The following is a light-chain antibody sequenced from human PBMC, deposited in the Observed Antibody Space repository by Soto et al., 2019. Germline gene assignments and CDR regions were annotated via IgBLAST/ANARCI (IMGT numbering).Light chain of an antibody. J-gene: IGKJ5*01. V-gene: IGKV4-1*01. CDR3: QQYNDWPSIT. CDR2: RAS. Sequence: AYSLSVSIVAMATINCKSIQSVLYSSNNNNYLAWYQQKPGQAPRLLIYRASLRATGIPDRFSGSGSGTEFTLTISSLQSEDFAVYYRQQYNDWPSITFGQGPRLEI. CDR1: QSVLYSSNNNNY.